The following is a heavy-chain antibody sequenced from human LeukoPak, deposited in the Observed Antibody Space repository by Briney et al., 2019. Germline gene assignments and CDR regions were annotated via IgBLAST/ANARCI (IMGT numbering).Heavy chain of an antibody. D-gene: IGHD1-7*01. V-gene: IGHV3-30*03. CDR3: VLGTTDVDY. CDR1: GFTFSSYG. J-gene: IGHJ4*02. CDR2: ISYDGSNK. Sequence: GRSLRLSCAASGFTFSSYGMHWVRQAPGKGLEWVAVISYDGSNKYYGDSVKGRFTISRDNSKNTLYLQMNSLRAEDTAVYYCVLGTTDVDYWGQGILVTVSS.